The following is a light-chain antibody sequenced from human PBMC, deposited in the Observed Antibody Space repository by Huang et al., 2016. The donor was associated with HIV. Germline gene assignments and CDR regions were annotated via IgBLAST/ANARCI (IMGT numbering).Light chain of an antibody. CDR1: QTISTF. CDR3: QQTSSVPLT. CDR2: AAS. V-gene: IGKV1-39*01. J-gene: IGKJ4*01. Sequence: DIQMTQSPSSLSASVGDRISITCRASQTISTFLNWYQQQPWKAPKLLIYAASNLQSGVSSRFSGTGSGTHFTLTVTGLQPDDFATYFCQQTSSVPLTFGGGTRVE.